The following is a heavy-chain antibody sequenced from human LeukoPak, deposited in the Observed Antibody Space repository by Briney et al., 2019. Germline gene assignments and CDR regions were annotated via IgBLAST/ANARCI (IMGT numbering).Heavy chain of an antibody. CDR3: ARDLSDYGMYYFDY. J-gene: IGHJ4*02. CDR2: IIPISGTA. CDR1: GGSFSSYA. V-gene: IGHV1-69*13. D-gene: IGHD4/OR15-4a*01. Sequence: SVKVSCKASGGSFSSYAISWVRLAPGQGLEWMGGIIPISGTANYALKFQGRVTITADESTSTAYMDLNSLRSEDTAVYYCARDLSDYGMYYFDYWGQGTLVTVSS.